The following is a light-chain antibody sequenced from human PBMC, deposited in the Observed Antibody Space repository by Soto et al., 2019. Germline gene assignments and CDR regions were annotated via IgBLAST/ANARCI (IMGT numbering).Light chain of an antibody. V-gene: IGKV1-5*03. CDR1: QSIRSC. Sequence: DIQMTQSPSTLSASVGDRVTITCQASQSIRSCLAWYQQKPGKAPKLLIYQASSLQSGVPSTFSGSGSGTEFTLTISSLQPDDFATYYCQQYNSYPRMFGQGTKVEIK. J-gene: IGKJ1*01. CDR2: QAS. CDR3: QQYNSYPRM.